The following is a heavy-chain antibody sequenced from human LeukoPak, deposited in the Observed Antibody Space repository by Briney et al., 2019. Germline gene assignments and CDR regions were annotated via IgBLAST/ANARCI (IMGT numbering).Heavy chain of an antibody. V-gene: IGHV3-30*02. Sequence: PGGSLRLSCAASGFTFSSYGMHWVRQAPGKGLEGVAVIWYGGSNKYYADSVKGRFTISRDNSKNTLYLQMNSLRAEDTAVYYCAKAGGNSYYFDYWGQGTLVTVSS. CDR3: AKAGGNSYYFDY. J-gene: IGHJ4*02. D-gene: IGHD4-23*01. CDR2: IWYGGSNK. CDR1: GFTFSSYG.